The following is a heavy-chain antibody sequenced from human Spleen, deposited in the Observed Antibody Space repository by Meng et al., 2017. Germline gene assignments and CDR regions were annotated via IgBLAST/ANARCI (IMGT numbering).Heavy chain of an antibody. J-gene: IGHJ4*02. CDR3: ARKGWLQPHFNS. CDR1: GGSFNRYY. D-gene: IGHD5-24*01. CDR2: IYHSGGT. V-gene: IGHV4-34*01. Sequence: VQLQQWGAGLLKPSETLSLTCAVYGGSFNRYYWTWIRQPPGKGLEWIGEIYHSGGTDYNPSLKSRVTISVDTSKNQFSLKLTSVTAADTAVYYCARKGWLQPHFNSWGQGALVTVSS.